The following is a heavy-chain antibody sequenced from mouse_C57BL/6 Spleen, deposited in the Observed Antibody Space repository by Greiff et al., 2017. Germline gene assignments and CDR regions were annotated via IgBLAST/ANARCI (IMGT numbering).Heavy chain of an antibody. J-gene: IGHJ3*01. Sequence: VQGVESGPGLVAPSQSLSITCTVSGFSLTSYGVDWVRQSPGKGLEWLGVIWGVGSTNYNSALKSRLSISKDNSKSQVFLKMNSLQTDDTAMYYCASGSNSAWFAYWGQGTLVTVSA. V-gene: IGHV2-6*01. CDR2: IWGVGST. D-gene: IGHD2-5*01. CDR1: GFSLTSYG. CDR3: ASGSNSAWFAY.